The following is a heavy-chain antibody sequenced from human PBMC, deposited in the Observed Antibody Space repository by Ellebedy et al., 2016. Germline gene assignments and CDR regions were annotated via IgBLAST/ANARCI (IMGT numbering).Heavy chain of an antibody. Sequence: SETLSLTCAVYGGSFSGYYWSWIRQPPGKGLGWIGEINHSGSTNYNPSLKSRVTISVDTSKNQFSLKLSSVTAADTAVYYCARSAPFDYWGQGTLVTVSS. CDR3: ARSAPFDY. CDR1: GGSFSGYY. CDR2: INHSGST. V-gene: IGHV4-34*01. J-gene: IGHJ4*02.